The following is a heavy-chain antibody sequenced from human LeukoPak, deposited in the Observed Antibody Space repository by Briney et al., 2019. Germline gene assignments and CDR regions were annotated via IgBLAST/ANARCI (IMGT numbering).Heavy chain of an antibody. CDR2: INWNGGST. Sequence: GGSLRLSCAASGFTFDDYGMSWVRQAPGKGLEWVSGINWNGGSTGYADSVKGRFTVSRDNAKNSLYLQMNSLRAEDTALYYCAKDISSGWPDAFDIWGQGTMVTVSS. CDR3: AKDISSGWPDAFDI. V-gene: IGHV3-20*04. D-gene: IGHD6-19*01. CDR1: GFTFDDYG. J-gene: IGHJ3*02.